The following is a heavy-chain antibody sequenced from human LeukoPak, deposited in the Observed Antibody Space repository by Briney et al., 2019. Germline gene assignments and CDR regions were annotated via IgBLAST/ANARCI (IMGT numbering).Heavy chain of an antibody. CDR2: IKQDGSEK. V-gene: IGHV3-7*01. J-gene: IGHJ6*02. Sequence: GGSLRLSCAASGFTFSSYWMSWVRQAPGKGLEWVANIKQDGSEKYYVDSVKGRFTISRDNAKNSLYLQMNSLRAEDTAVYYCARDYPEGHNYDILTGYYRGYYYYGMDVWGQGTTVTVSS. D-gene: IGHD3-9*01. CDR3: ARDYPEGHNYDILTGYYRGYYYYGMDV. CDR1: GFTFSSYW.